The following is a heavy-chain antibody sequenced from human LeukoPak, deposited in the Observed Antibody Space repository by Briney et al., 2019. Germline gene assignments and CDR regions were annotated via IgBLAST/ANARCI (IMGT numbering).Heavy chain of an antibody. Sequence: GGSLRLSCAASGFTFSSYAMSWVRQAPGKGLEWVSAVSGSGGSTYYADSVKGRFTISRDNSKNTLYLQMNSLRAEDTAVYYCARDIGGSGSYYHFDYWGQGTLVTVSS. CDR2: VSGSGGST. J-gene: IGHJ4*02. CDR3: ARDIGGSGSYYHFDY. V-gene: IGHV3-23*01. CDR1: GFTFSSYA. D-gene: IGHD3-10*01.